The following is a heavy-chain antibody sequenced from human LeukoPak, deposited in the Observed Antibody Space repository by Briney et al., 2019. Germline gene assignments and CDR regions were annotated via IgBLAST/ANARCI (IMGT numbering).Heavy chain of an antibody. J-gene: IGHJ6*03. CDR2: IYYSGRT. CDR1: GGSISSYY. V-gene: IGHV4-59*01. D-gene: IGHD4-17*01. CDR3: RRDRYGDGSYYYYIDV. Sequence: SQTLSLTCTVSGGSISSYYWSWIRQPPGKGLEWIGYIYYSGRTNYNPSLKSRVPISVDKSKNQFSLNLSSVTAADTAVIYCRRDRYGDGSYYYYIDVWGKGTTVTISS.